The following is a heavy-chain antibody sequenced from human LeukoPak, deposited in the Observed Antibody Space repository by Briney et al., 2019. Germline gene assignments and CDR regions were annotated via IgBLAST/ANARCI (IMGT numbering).Heavy chain of an antibody. CDR3: ARDVAAAGIPGIDY. J-gene: IGHJ4*02. CDR2: ISYDGSNK. V-gene: IGHV3-30-3*01. CDR1: GFTFSSYA. Sequence: GRSLRLSCADSGFTFSSYAMHWVRQAPGKGLGWVAVISYDGSNKYYADSVKGRFTISRDNSKNTLYLQMNSLRAEDTAVYYCARDVAAAGIPGIDYWGQGTLVTVSS. D-gene: IGHD6-13*01.